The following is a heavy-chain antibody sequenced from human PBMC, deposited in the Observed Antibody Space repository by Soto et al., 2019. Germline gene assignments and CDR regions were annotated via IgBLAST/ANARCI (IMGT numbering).Heavy chain of an antibody. J-gene: IGHJ4*02. CDR1: GGSFSSYH. D-gene: IGHD1-26*01. V-gene: IGHV4-34*01. CDR3: ERGRDGYNLVGDFDY. CDR2: INHLTTT. Sequence: PSETLSLTCAVYGGSFSSYHWSWIRQTPGKGLEWIGEINHLTTTNYNPSLKSRVIISLDTPKNQFSLKLSSVTAADTAVYYCERGRDGYNLVGDFDYWGPGTLVTVST.